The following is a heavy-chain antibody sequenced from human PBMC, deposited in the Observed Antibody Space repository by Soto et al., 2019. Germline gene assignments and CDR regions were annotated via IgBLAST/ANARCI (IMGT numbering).Heavy chain of an antibody. D-gene: IGHD3-16*01. CDR1: GFTFADYA. V-gene: IGHV3-30*01. J-gene: IGHJ5*01. CDR3: ARTPAAMITDRYNWFDS. Sequence: GGSLRLSCVASGFTFADYAMHWVRRIPGKGLEWVAVISYSGDRQYYAESVKGRFTISRDNSKKTLYLQMFSLTSEDSAVFYCARTPAAMITDRYNWFDSWGPGTQVTVSS. CDR2: ISYSGDRQ.